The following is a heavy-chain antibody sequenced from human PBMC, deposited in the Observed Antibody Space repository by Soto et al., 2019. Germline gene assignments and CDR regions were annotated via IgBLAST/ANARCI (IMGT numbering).Heavy chain of an antibody. CDR3: AKDDFTDRGDDYFDY. CDR2: IGASGDIT. Sequence: HPGGSLRLSCAASGFSFTNFAMSWVRQAPGKGLEWVAGIGASGDITWYADSVKGRLSISRGNSKNTLYLQLNSLRFEDTAVYYCAKDDFTDRGDDYFDYWGPGTLVTVSS. D-gene: IGHD2-21*02. CDR1: GFSFTNFA. J-gene: IGHJ4*02. V-gene: IGHV3-23*01.